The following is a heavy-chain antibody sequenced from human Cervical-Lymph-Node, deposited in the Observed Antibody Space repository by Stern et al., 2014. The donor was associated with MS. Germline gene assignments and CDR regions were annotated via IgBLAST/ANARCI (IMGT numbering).Heavy chain of an antibody. J-gene: IGHJ4*02. CDR2: ISSGSTYI. Sequence: EVQLVESEGGLVKPGGSLRLSCAASGFTFSSHTMNWVRQAPGKGLEWVSCISSGSTYIYYADSVKGRFTISRDNAKNSLYLQMNSLRAEDTAVYYCARDLRVPTTVTSEGWGQGTLVTVSS. CDR1: GFTFSSHT. V-gene: IGHV3-21*01. CDR3: ARDLRVPTTVTSEG. D-gene: IGHD4-17*01.